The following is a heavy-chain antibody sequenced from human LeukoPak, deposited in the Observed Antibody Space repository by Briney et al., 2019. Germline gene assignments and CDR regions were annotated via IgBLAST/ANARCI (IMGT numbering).Heavy chain of an antibody. CDR3: ARASGYAQNWFDP. J-gene: IGHJ5*02. CDR2: MNTNSGNT. Sequence: ASVKVSCKASGYTFTSYDISWLRQATAQGLEWMGWMNTNSGNTGYAQKFQDRLTMTRNTSISTAYIELSSLRSEDTAVYFCARASGYAQNWFDPWGQGTLVTVSS. CDR1: GYTFTSYD. V-gene: IGHV1-8*01. D-gene: IGHD5-12*01.